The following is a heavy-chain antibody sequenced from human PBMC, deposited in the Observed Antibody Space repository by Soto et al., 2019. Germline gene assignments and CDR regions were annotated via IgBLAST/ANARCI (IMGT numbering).Heavy chain of an antibody. Sequence: QVQLVQSGAEVKKPGSSVKVSCKASGGTFSSYAISWVRQAPGQGLEWMGGIIPIFGTANYAQKFQGRVTITADESTSTDYMELSSLRSEDTAVYYCARDTSDILTGIGRRETLDYYYYYGMDVWGQGTTVTVSS. V-gene: IGHV1-69*01. J-gene: IGHJ6*02. CDR2: IIPIFGTA. CDR1: GGTFSSYA. D-gene: IGHD3-9*01. CDR3: ARDTSDILTGIGRRETLDYYYYYGMDV.